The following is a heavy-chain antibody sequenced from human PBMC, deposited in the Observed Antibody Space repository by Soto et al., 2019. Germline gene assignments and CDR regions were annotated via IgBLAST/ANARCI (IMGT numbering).Heavy chain of an antibody. Sequence: SETLSLSCAVSGGSISSSNWCSLVRHPPGKGLEWIGEIYHSGSTNYNPSLKSRVTISVDKSKNQFSLKLSSVTAADTAVYYCARDGTTDTAMVSDYYYGMDVWGQGTTVTVSS. CDR3: ARDGTTDTAMVSDYYYGMDV. CDR1: GGSISSSNW. D-gene: IGHD5-18*01. J-gene: IGHJ6*02. CDR2: IYHSGST. V-gene: IGHV4-4*02.